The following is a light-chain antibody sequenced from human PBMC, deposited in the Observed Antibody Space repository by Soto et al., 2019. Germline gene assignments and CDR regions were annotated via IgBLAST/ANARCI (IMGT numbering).Light chain of an antibody. Sequence: DIQMAQSPSTLSASVGDTVTVTCRASQDVGSFLAWYQQKPGKAPKLLIYLASRLESGVPSRFSGSGSGTDFSLTISGLQPGDVATYFCQQYNSHSFYSFGEGTKLEIK. CDR2: LAS. CDR1: QDVGSF. CDR3: QQYNSHSFYS. V-gene: IGKV1-5*03. J-gene: IGKJ2*03.